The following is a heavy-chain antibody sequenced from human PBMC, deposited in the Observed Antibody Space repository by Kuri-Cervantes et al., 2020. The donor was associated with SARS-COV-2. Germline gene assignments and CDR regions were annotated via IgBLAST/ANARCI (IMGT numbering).Heavy chain of an antibody. V-gene: IGHV4-59*11. CDR2: IYYSGST. Sequence: SETLSLTCTVSGGTISSHYWSWSRQPPGKGLEWIGYIYYSGSTNYNPSLKSRVTISVDTSKNQFSLKLSPVTAADTAVYYCARVGGYCSSTSCYNHAFDIWGQGTMVTVSS. J-gene: IGHJ3*02. CDR3: ARVGGYCSSTSCYNHAFDI. CDR1: GGTISSHY. D-gene: IGHD2-2*02.